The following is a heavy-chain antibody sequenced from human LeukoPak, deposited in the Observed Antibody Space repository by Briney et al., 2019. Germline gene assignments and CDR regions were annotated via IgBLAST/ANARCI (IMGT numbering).Heavy chain of an antibody. CDR1: GFTFSSYG. Sequence: PGRSLRLSCAASGFTFSSYGMHWVRQAPGKGLEWVAVIWYDGSNKYYADSVKGRFTISRDNSKNTLYLQMNSLRAEDTDVYYXXXXDEWLPDYWGQGTLVTVSS. V-gene: IGHV3-33*01. D-gene: IGHD6-19*01. CDR3: XXXDEWLPDY. CDR2: IWYDGSNK. J-gene: IGHJ4*02.